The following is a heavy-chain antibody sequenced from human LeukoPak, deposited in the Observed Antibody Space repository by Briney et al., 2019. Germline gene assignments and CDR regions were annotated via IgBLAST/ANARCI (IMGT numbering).Heavy chain of an antibody. CDR1: GGTFSSYA. CDR3: ARDHGGGGLRGFDY. Sequence: GASVKVSCKASGGTFSSYAISWVRQAPGQGLEWMGGIIPIFGTANYAQKFQGRVTMTRDTSTSTVYMELSSLRSEDTAVYYCARDHGGGGLRGFDYWGQGTLVTVSS. J-gene: IGHJ4*02. CDR2: IIPIFGTA. D-gene: IGHD2-21*01. V-gene: IGHV1-69*05.